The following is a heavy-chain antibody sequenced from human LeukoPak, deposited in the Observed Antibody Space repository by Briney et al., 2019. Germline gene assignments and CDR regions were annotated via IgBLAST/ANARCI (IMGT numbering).Heavy chain of an antibody. Sequence: ASVKVSCKASGYTFTSYGISWVRQAPGQGLEWMGWISAYNGNTNYAQKLQGRVTMTTDTSTSTAYMELRSLRAEDTAVYYCAKDLRWGFIDYWGQGTLVTVSS. J-gene: IGHJ4*02. CDR3: AKDLRWGFIDY. CDR2: ISAYNGNT. D-gene: IGHD3-10*01. V-gene: IGHV1-18*01. CDR1: GYTFTSYG.